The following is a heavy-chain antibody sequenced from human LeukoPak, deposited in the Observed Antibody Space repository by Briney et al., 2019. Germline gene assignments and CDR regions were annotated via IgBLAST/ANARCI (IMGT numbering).Heavy chain of an antibody. CDR1: GYSISSGYY. D-gene: IGHD3-16*01. V-gene: IGHV4-38-2*01. Sequence: KPSETLSLTXAVSGYSISSGYYWGWIRQPPGKGLEWIGSIYHSGSTYYNPSLKSRVTISVDTSKNQFCLKLSSVTAADTAVYYWARFTGDDAFDIWGQGKMVTVSS. CDR3: ARFTGDDAFDI. J-gene: IGHJ3*02. CDR2: IYHSGST.